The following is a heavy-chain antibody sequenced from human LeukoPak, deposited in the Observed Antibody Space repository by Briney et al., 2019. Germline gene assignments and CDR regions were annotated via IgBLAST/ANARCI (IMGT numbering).Heavy chain of an antibody. CDR2: ISGSGGST. Sequence: PGGSLRLSCAASRFPFSNHAMSWVRQAPGKGLEWVSAISGSGGSTYYADSVKGRFTISRDNSKNTLYLQMNSLRAEDTAIYYCASLSGFADAFDIWGQGTMVTVSS. V-gene: IGHV3-23*01. J-gene: IGHJ3*02. CDR3: ASLSGFADAFDI. D-gene: IGHD3-9*01. CDR1: RFPFSNHA.